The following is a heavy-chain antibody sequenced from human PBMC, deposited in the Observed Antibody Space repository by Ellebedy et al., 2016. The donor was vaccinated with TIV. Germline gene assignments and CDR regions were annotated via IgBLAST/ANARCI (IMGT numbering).Heavy chain of an antibody. J-gene: IGHJ5*02. Sequence: PGGSLRLSCATSGFIFSDYAISWVRHPPGKGLEWVSTISGRGESTFAADSVKGRFTISRDFSKRTVYLKMTSLRVEYTAVYFCATRGHSIGWFADWGQGTLVTVSS. CDR1: GFIFSDYA. D-gene: IGHD3-22*01. V-gene: IGHV3-23*01. CDR3: ATRGHSIGWFAD. CDR2: ISGRGEST.